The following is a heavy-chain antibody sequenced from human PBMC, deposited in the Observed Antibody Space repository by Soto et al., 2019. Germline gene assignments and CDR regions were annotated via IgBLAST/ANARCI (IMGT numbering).Heavy chain of an antibody. CDR2: IYYSGST. CDR3: ARVGGPALNYYYYGMGV. D-gene: IGHD2-2*01. J-gene: IGHJ6*02. Sequence: SETLSLTCTVSGGSISSSGYYWGWIRQPPGKGLEWIGTIYYSGSTYYNPSLKSRVTISVDTSKNQFSLKLSSVTAADTAVYYCARVGGPALNYYYYGMGVWGQGNRLTVTS. V-gene: IGHV4-39*07. CDR1: GGSISSSGYY.